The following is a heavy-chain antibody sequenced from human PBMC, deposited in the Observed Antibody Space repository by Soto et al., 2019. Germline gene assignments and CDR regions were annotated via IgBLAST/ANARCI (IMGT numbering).Heavy chain of an antibody. CDR3: ARGPSPRSSAAGTPIDY. D-gene: IGHD6-13*01. V-gene: IGHV4-34*01. CDR1: GGSFSGYY. J-gene: IGHJ4*02. CDR2: INHSGST. Sequence: QVQLQQWGAGLLKPSETLSLTCAVYGGSFSGYYWSWIRQPPGKGLEWIGEINHSGSTNYNPSLKSRVTISVDTSKNQFSLKLSSVTAADTAVYYCARGPSPRSSAAGTPIDYWGQGTLVTVSS.